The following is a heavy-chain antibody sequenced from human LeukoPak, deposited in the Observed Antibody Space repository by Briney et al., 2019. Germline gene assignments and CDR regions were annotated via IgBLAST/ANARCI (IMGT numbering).Heavy chain of an antibody. CDR2: INSDGSST. CDR3: ARDPAYGSGSPYYYMDV. Sequence: GGPLRLSCAASGFTFSSYWMHWVRQAPGKGLVWVSRINSDGSSTSYADSVKGRFTISRDNAKNTLYLQMNSLRAEDTAVYYCARDPAYGSGSPYYYMDVWGKGTTVTVSS. CDR1: GFTFSSYW. V-gene: IGHV3-74*01. D-gene: IGHD3-10*01. J-gene: IGHJ6*03.